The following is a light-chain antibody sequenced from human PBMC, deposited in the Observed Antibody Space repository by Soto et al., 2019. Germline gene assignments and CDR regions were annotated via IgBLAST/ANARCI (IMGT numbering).Light chain of an antibody. J-gene: IGLJ3*02. Sequence: SSELTQPPSVSVDPGQAARITCSGDALPKKYAYWYQQKSGQAPVLVIYADRKRPSGIPERFSGSSSGTMATLTITGAQVEDEADYYCYSTDISGNHGVFGGGTKLTVL. V-gene: IGLV3-10*01. CDR1: ALPKKY. CDR3: YSTDISGNHGV. CDR2: ADR.